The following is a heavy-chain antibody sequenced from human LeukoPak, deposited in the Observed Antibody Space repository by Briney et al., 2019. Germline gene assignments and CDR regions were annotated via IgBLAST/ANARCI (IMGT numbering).Heavy chain of an antibody. CDR2: ISSSGSTI. CDR1: GGSISSNYW. CDR3: AELGITMIGGV. D-gene: IGHD3-10*02. J-gene: IGHJ6*04. Sequence: LSLTCAVSGGSISSNYWWSWVRQSPGKGLEWVSYISSSGSTIYYADSVKGRFTISRDNAKNSLYLQMNSLRAEDTAVYYCAELGITMIGGVWGKGTTVTISS. V-gene: IGHV3-48*03.